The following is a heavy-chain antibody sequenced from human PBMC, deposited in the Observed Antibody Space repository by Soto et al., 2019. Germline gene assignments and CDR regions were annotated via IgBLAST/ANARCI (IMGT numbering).Heavy chain of an antibody. J-gene: IGHJ4*02. CDR3: AKSGNSAGWGIDF. V-gene: IGHV3-48*02. Sequence: EVQLVESGGGLVQPGGSLRLYCVGSGFMFDSFAMNWVRQAPGKGLEWVSYITGGSDSIYYAESVKGRFTISRDNARNSLSLQMNSLSDEVTAVYYCAKSGNSAGWGIDFLGQGTLVTVSS. D-gene: IGHD6-19*01. CDR1: GFMFDSFA. CDR2: ITGGSDSI.